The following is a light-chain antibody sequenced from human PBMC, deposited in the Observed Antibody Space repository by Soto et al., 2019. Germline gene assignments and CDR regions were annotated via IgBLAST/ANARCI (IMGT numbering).Light chain of an antibody. CDR1: SSDVGGYNY. CDR3: SSYTSSRTLA. J-gene: IGLJ1*01. Sequence: QSALTQPASVSGSPGQSITISCTGTSSDVGGYNYVSWYQQHPGKAPKLMIYDVSNRPSGVSNRFSGSKSGNTASLTISGLQADDEADYYCSSYTSSRTLAFGTGTKVTVL. V-gene: IGLV2-14*01. CDR2: DVS.